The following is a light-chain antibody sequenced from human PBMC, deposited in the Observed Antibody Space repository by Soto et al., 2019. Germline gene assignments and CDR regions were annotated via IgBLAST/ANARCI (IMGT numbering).Light chain of an antibody. V-gene: IGKV1-5*03. J-gene: IGKJ3*01. Sequence: IQLTQSPSSLSASVGDRVTITCRASQTISSWLAWYQQKPGKAPKLLIYKASTLKSGVPSRFSGSGSGTEFTLTISSLQPDDFATYYCQLGFTFGPGTKVDIK. CDR1: QTISSW. CDR2: KAS. CDR3: QLGFT.